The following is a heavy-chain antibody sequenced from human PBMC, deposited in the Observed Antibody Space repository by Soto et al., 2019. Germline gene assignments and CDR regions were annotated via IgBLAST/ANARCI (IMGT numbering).Heavy chain of an antibody. D-gene: IGHD6-13*01. CDR1: EGTFNSYA. Sequence: QAQVVQSGAEVRKPGSSVKLSCKASEGTFNSYAIAWVRQAPGQGLEWMGGIIPYYNTLNYAQKFQDRVTITADDTTNTVYMERSSLRSDDTAVYFCASGASRWDPYVVDSGAQGTLVTGSS. V-gene: IGHV1-69*01. CDR3: ASGASRWDPYVVDS. CDR2: IIPYYNTL. J-gene: IGHJ4*02.